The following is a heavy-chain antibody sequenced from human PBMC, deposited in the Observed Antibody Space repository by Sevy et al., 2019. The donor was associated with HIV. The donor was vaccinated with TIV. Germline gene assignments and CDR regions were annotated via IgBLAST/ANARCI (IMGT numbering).Heavy chain of an antibody. D-gene: IGHD6-6*01. V-gene: IGHV3-15*01. CDR3: TTGRYSSSMYFEH. CDR1: GFTSSNAW. Sequence: GGSLRLSCAASGFTSSNAWMTWVRQAPGKGLEWVGRVKSKADGGTTDYGAPVKGRFTISGDDSKNTVYLQMNSLKSEDTGVYYCTTGRYSSSMYFEHWGQGTLVTVSP. J-gene: IGHJ4*02. CDR2: VKSKADGGTT.